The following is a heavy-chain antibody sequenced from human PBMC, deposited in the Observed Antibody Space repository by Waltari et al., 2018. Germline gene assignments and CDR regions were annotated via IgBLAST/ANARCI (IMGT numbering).Heavy chain of an antibody. J-gene: IGHJ5*02. CDR1: GFTFSSYA. CDR2: ISGSGGST. Sequence: EVQLLESGGGLVQPGGSLRLSCAASGFTFSSYAMSWVRQAPGKGLEWVSAISGSGGSTYYADSVKGRFTISRDNSKNTLYLQMNSLRAEDTAVYYCAMHITMIVVVNNWFDPWGQGTLVTVSS. CDR3: AMHITMIVVVNNWFDP. D-gene: IGHD3-22*01. V-gene: IGHV3-23*01.